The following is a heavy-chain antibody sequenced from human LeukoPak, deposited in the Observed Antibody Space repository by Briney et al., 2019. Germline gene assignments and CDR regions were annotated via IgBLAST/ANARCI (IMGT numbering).Heavy chain of an antibody. Sequence: SETLSLTCTVSGGSISSSSYYWSWIRQPAGKGLGWIGRIYISGSTNYNPSLKSRVTMSVDTSKNQFSLKLSSVTAADTAVYYCARDRGTWNDDGFDYWGQGTLVTVSS. D-gene: IGHD1-1*01. CDR2: IYISGST. CDR3: ARDRGTWNDDGFDY. CDR1: GGSISSSSYY. J-gene: IGHJ4*02. V-gene: IGHV4-61*02.